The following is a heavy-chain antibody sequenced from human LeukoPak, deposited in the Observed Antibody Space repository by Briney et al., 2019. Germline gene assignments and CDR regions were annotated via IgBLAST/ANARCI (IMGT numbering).Heavy chain of an antibody. Sequence: PGGSLRLSCAASGFTFSSYSMHWVRQAPGKGLEWVAFMSYDGSIEYYGDSVKGRFTISRDNSKNTLSLQMNSLRAEDTAVYYCAGLRLFDWVLPLTGWGQGTLVTVSS. D-gene: IGHD3-9*01. J-gene: IGHJ4*02. V-gene: IGHV3-30-3*01. CDR1: GFTFSSYS. CDR3: AGLRLFDWVLPLTG. CDR2: MSYDGSIE.